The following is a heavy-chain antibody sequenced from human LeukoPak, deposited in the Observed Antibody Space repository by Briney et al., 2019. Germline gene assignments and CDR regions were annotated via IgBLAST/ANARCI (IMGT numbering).Heavy chain of an antibody. V-gene: IGHV1-3*01. CDR1: GYTFTSYA. J-gene: IGHJ4*02. Sequence: ATVKVSCKASGYTFTSYAMHWVRQAPGQRLEWMGWINAGNGNTKYSQKFQGRVTITRDTSASTAYMELSSLRSEDTAVYYCARVFTMVREPGPFFDYWGQGTLVTVSS. CDR3: ARVFTMVREPGPFFDY. D-gene: IGHD3-10*01. CDR2: INAGNGNT.